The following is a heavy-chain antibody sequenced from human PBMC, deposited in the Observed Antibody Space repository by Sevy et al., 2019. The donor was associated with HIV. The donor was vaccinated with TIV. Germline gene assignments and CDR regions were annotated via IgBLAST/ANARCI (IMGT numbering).Heavy chain of an antibody. CDR2: IGDGGGST. CDR1: GFTFSSYA. D-gene: IGHD6-13*01. CDR3: AKDVISGIAAARTCDY. V-gene: IGHV3-23*01. J-gene: IGHJ4*02. Sequence: GGSLRLSCAASGFTFSSYAMSWVRQAPGKGLEWVSAIGDGGGSTYYADSVKGRFTISRDNSKNTLYLQMNRLRAEDTAVSYCAKDVISGIAAARTCDYWGQGTLVTVSS.